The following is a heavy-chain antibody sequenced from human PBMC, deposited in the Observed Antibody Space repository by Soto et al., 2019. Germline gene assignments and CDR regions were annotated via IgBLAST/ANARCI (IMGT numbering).Heavy chain of an antibody. CDR2: VNHNGRN. CDR1: GGSFSGYF. Sequence: SETLSLTCDVYGGSFSGYFWNWIRQSPGKGLEWVGKVNHNGRNNYNPSLKSRVTISLDMSKKQISLKLTSVTAADTAVYYCARGGSSDWQVAFDFWGQGTMVTVSS. CDR3: ARGGSSDWQVAFDF. V-gene: IGHV4-34*01. J-gene: IGHJ3*01. D-gene: IGHD6-19*01.